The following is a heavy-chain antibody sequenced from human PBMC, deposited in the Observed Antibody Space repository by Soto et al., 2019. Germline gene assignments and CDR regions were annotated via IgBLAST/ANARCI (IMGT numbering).Heavy chain of an antibody. CDR3: ARDGQYRTDGFDI. D-gene: IGHD5-12*01. CDR2: LRRGGGST. CDR1: GFTYSSHG. V-gene: IGHV3-23*01. Sequence: EAQLLESGGELIQPGGSLRLSCAASGFTYSSHGMSWVRQAPGKGLEWIAGLRRGGGSTYYADSVKGRFTISRDNSKNTLDLIMNSLRVEDTALYYCARDGQYRTDGFDIWGQGTMVTGSS. J-gene: IGHJ3*02.